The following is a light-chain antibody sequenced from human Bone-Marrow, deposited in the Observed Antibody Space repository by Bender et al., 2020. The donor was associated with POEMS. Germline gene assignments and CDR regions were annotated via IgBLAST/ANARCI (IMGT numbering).Light chain of an antibody. J-gene: IGLJ3*02. Sequence: QSALTQSASVSGSPGQSITISCTGGNSNLVSWYQQHPGKAPKLMIFEGNKRPSGVSNRFSGSKSGNAASLTISGLQAEDEADYYCCSYAPSSTLVFARGTKLTVL. CDR3: CSYAPSSTLV. V-gene: IGLV2-23*01. CDR1: GNSNL. CDR2: EGN.